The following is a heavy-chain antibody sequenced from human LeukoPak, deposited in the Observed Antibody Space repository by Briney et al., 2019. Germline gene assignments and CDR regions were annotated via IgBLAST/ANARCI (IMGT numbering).Heavy chain of an antibody. CDR1: GGSISSYY. Sequence: SETLSLTCTVSGGSISSYYWSWIRQPPGKGLEWIGYIYYSGSTNYNPSLKSRVTISADTSKNQFSLKLSSVTAADTAVYYCAGRYCSSTSCHDYWGQGTLVTVSS. CDR3: AGRYCSSTSCHDY. CDR2: IYYSGST. D-gene: IGHD2-2*01. J-gene: IGHJ4*02. V-gene: IGHV4-59*01.